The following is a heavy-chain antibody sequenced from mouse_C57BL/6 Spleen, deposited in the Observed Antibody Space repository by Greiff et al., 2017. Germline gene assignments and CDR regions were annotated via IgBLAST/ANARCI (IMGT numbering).Heavy chain of an antibody. V-gene: IGHV3-6*01. CDR3: ARVDYDGGSAMDY. D-gene: IGHD2-4*01. Sequence: ESGPGLVKPSQSLSLTCSVTGYSITSGYYWNWLRPFPGNKLEWMGYISYDGSNNYNPSLKNRIYITRDTAKNQFLLKLNSVTTEDPATYYGARVDYDGGSAMDYWGQITSVTVST. J-gene: IGHJ4*01. CDR2: ISYDGSN. CDR1: GYSITSGYY.